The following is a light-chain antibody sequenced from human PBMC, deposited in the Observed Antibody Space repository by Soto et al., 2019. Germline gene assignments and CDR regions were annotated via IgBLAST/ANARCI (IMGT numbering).Light chain of an antibody. CDR3: QQYENLPYT. V-gene: IGKV1-33*01. CDR2: DAS. Sequence: DIQMTQSPSSLSASGGDRVTITCQASQDISNSLNWYQQRPGKAPKLLIYDASNLESGVPSRFRGGGSGTDFTFTISSLQPEDISTYYCQQYENLPYTFGQGTKLEIK. CDR1: QDISNS. J-gene: IGKJ2*01.